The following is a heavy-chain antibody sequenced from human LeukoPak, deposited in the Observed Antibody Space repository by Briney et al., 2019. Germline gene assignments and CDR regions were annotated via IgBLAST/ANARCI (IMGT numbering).Heavy chain of an antibody. J-gene: IGHJ4*02. CDR1: GFTFSSYA. CDR2: ISDSGDYT. D-gene: IGHD2-8*01. V-gene: IGHV3-23*01. CDR3: AKDTSIGKYCTNGVCSPFDY. Sequence: GGSLRLSCAGSGFTFSSYAMSWVRQAPGQGLEWGSVISDSGDYTSYADSVRGRFTISRDNSRNTLYLQMISPRPEDTAVYYCAKDTSIGKYCTNGVCSPFDYWDQGTLVTVSS.